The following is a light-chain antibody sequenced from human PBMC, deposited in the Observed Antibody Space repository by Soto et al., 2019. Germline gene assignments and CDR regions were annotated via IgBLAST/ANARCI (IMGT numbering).Light chain of an antibody. J-gene: IGLJ3*02. V-gene: IGLV2-14*01. Sequence: QSVLTQPASVSGSPGQSITISCTGTSSDVGGYDYVSWYQQHPGKAPKVMIYEVSNRPSGVSNRFSASKSGKTASLTISGLQAEDEADYYCSSYTSSSTWVFGGGTKVTAL. CDR1: SSDVGGYDY. CDR3: SSYTSSSTWV. CDR2: EVS.